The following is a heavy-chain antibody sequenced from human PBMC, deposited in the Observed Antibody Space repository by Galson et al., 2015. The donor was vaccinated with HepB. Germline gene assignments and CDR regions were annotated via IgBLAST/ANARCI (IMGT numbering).Heavy chain of an antibody. Sequence: SVKASCKVSGYTLTELSMHWVRQAPGKGLEWMGGFDPEDGETIYAQKFQGRVTMTEDTSTDTAYMELSSLRSEDTAVYYCATSENCGGDCYDAFDIWGQGTMVTVSS. CDR3: ATSENCGGDCYDAFDI. J-gene: IGHJ3*02. D-gene: IGHD2-21*02. CDR1: GYTLTELS. CDR2: FDPEDGET. V-gene: IGHV1-24*01.